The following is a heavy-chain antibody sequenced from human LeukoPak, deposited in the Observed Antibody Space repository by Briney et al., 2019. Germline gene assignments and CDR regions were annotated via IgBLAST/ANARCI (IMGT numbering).Heavy chain of an antibody. V-gene: IGHV3-74*01. CDR1: GGSFSGYYW. Sequence: ETLSLTCAVYGGSFSGYYWMHWVRQAPGKGLVWVSHINSDGSWTSYADSVKGRFTISKDNAKNTVYLQMNSLRAEDTAVYYCVSFYETYWGRGTLVTVSS. CDR2: INSDGSWT. D-gene: IGHD2/OR15-2a*01. J-gene: IGHJ4*02. CDR3: VSFYETY.